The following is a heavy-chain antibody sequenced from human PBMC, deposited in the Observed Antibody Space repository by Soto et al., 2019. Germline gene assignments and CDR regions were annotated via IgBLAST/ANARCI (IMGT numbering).Heavy chain of an antibody. CDR1: GYTFTSYG. Sequence: QVQLVQSGAEVKKPGASVKVSCKASGYTFTSYGISWVRQAPGQGLEWMGWISAYNGNTNYAQKLQGRVTMTTDTYPSPGQMELEGPRSDDTAVYYCAREWAINTVTPKYYYYYGMDVWGQGTTVTVSS. CDR3: AREWAINTVTPKYYYYYGMDV. D-gene: IGHD4-17*01. V-gene: IGHV1-18*01. J-gene: IGHJ6*02. CDR2: ISAYNGNT.